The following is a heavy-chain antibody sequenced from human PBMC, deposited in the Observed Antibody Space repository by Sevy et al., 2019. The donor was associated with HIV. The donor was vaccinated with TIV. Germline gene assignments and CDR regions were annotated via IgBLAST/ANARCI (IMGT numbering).Heavy chain of an antibody. J-gene: IGHJ6*02. D-gene: IGHD3-3*01. CDR3: ASGGNGDFWSYEYYYYGMDV. Sequence: ASVKVSCEASGYSFDSYDINWVRQATGQGVEWMGWMSPKTGATGFAQKFKGRVTMTRNTSISTAYMELSSLTNEDTAVYYCASGGNGDFWSYEYYYYGMDVLGQRTPVTVSS. V-gene: IGHV1-8*01. CDR2: MSPKTGAT. CDR1: GYSFDSYD.